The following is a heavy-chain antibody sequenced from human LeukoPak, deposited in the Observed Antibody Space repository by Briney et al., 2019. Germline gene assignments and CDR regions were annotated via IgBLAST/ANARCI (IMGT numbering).Heavy chain of an antibody. J-gene: IGHJ5*02. CDR1: GGSISSSSYY. Sequence: PSETLSLTCTVSGGSISSSSYYWGWIRQPPGKGLEWIGSIYYSGSTYYNPSLKSRVTISVDTSKNQFSLELSSVTAADTAVYYCARPSVYYGSGSYHHWFDPWGQGTLVTVSS. D-gene: IGHD3-10*01. CDR2: IYYSGST. CDR3: ARPSVYYGSGSYHHWFDP. V-gene: IGHV4-39*01.